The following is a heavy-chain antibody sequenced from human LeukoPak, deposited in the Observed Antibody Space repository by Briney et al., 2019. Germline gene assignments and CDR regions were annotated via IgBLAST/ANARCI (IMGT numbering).Heavy chain of an antibody. V-gene: IGHV4-61*02. Sequence: SETLSLTCTVSGGSISSGSYYWSWIRQPAGKGLEWIGRIYTSGSINYNPSLKSRVTISVDTSKNQFSLKLSSVTAADTAVYYCARYPDPWGQGTLVTVSS. CDR3: ARYPDP. CDR1: GGSISSGSYY. J-gene: IGHJ5*02. CDR2: IYTSGSI.